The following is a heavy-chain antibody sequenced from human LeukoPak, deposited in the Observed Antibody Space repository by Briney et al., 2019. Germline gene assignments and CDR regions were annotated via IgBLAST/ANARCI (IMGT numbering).Heavy chain of an antibody. CDR1: GYSFTSYW. J-gene: IGHJ4*02. D-gene: IGHD6-13*01. CDR2: IYPGDSDT. Sequence: GESLKISCKGSGYSFTSYWIGWVRQMPGKGLEWMGIIYPGDSDTRYSPSFQGQVTISADKSISTAYLQWSSLKASDTAMYYCATAHSSSWYGPDYWGQGTLVTVSS. V-gene: IGHV5-51*01. CDR3: ATAHSSSWYGPDY.